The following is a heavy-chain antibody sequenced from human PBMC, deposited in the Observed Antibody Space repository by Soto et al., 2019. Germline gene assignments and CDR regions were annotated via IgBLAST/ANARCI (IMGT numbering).Heavy chain of an antibody. CDR2: IYYSGST. J-gene: IGHJ3*02. CDR1: GGSISSYY. Sequence: SETLSLTCTVSGGSISSYYWSWIRQPPGKGLEWIGYIYYSGSTNYNPSLKSRVTISVDTSKNQFSLKLSSVTAADTAVYYCAREGYSSSWYVPAFDIWGQGTMVTVS. CDR3: AREGYSSSWYVPAFDI. D-gene: IGHD6-13*01. V-gene: IGHV4-59*01.